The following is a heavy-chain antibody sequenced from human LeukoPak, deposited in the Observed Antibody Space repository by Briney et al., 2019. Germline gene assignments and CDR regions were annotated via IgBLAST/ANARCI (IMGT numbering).Heavy chain of an antibody. D-gene: IGHD3-10*01. CDR2: ISYDGSNK. J-gene: IGHJ5*02. CDR3: ARASLLWFGELLGGDNWFDP. Sequence: GRSLRLSCAASGFTFSSYAMHWVRQAPGKGLEWVAVISYDGSNKYYADSVKGRFTISRDNSKNTLYLQMNSLRAEDTAVYYCARASLLWFGELLGGDNWFDPWGQGTLVTVSS. CDR1: GFTFSSYA. V-gene: IGHV3-30-3*01.